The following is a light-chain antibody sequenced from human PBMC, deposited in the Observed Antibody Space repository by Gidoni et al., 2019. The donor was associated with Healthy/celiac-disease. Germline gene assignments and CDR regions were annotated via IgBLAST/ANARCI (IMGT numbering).Light chain of an antibody. Sequence: DIQMTQSPSTLSASVGDRVTIPCRASQSISSWLAWYQQKPGKAPKLLIYDASSLESGVPSRFSGSGSGTEFTLTISSLQPDDFATYYCQQYNSYSPALTFXGXTKVEIK. J-gene: IGKJ4*01. CDR2: DAS. CDR3: QQYNSYSPALT. V-gene: IGKV1-5*01. CDR1: QSISSW.